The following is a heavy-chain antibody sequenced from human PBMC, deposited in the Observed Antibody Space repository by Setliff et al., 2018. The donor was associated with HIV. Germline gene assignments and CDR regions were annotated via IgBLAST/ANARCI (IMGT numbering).Heavy chain of an antibody. CDR3: ARAEYSSSWPSPNPFDY. J-gene: IGHJ4*02. CDR1: GYTFTNYD. V-gene: IGHV1-3*01. CDR2: INAGNGNT. D-gene: IGHD6-13*01. Sequence: ASVKVSCKASGYTFTNYDINWVRQAPGQRLEWMGWINAGNGNTKYSQKFQGRVTITRDTSASTAYMELGSLRSEDTAVYYCARAEYSSSWPSPNPFDYWGQGTLVTSPQ.